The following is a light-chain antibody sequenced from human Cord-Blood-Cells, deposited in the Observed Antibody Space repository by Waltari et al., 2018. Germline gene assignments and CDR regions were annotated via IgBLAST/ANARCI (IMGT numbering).Light chain of an antibody. Sequence: DIVTTQSPLSLPVTPGEPASISCRSSPSLLHSNGYNYLDWYLQKPGQSPQLLIYLGSNRASGVPDRFSGSGSGTDFTLKISRVEAEDVGVYYCMQALQTPRTFGQGTKVEIK. CDR3: MQALQTPRT. V-gene: IGKV2-28*01. CDR1: PSLLHSNGYNY. J-gene: IGKJ1*01. CDR2: LGS.